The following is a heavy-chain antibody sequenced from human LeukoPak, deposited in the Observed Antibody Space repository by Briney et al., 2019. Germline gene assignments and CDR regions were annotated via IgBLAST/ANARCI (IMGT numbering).Heavy chain of an antibody. CDR3: ARTNRYCDVLTGYYLVIDY. CDR2: IYSGGST. D-gene: IGHD3-9*01. Sequence: GGSLRLSCAASGFTVSSNYMSWVRQAPGRGLEWVSLIYSGGSTYYADSVKGRFTISRDNSKNTLYLQMNSLRAEDTAVYYCARTNRYCDVLTGYYLVIDYWGQGTLVTVSS. J-gene: IGHJ4*02. V-gene: IGHV3-53*01. CDR1: GFTVSSNY.